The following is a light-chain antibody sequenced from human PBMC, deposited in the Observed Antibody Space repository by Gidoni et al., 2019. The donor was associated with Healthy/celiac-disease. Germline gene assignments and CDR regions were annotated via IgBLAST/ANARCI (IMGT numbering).Light chain of an antibody. V-gene: IGLV1-40*01. CDR1: SSNTGADYA. CDR2: GNS. J-gene: IGLJ2*01. CDR3: QSYDSSLSGVV. Sequence: QYVLTPPPSVSGAPGQRVTIPCTGSSSNTGADYALHWYQPLPGTAPKLLIYGNSNRPSGVPDRFSGSKSGTSASLSITGLQAEDEADYYCQSYDSSLSGVVFGGGTKLTVL.